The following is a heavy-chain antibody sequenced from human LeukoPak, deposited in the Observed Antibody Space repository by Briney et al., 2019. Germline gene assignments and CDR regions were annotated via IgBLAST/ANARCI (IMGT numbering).Heavy chain of an antibody. V-gene: IGHV3-7*01. CDR1: GFTFSSYW. CDR2: IKQDGSEK. D-gene: IGHD3-3*01. Sequence: GGSLRLSXAASGFTFSSYWMSWVSQAPGKGLEWVANIKQDGSEKYYVDSVKGRFTISRDNAKNSLYLQMNSLRAEDTAVYYCASSSYDFWSGYHDAFDIWGQGTMVTVSS. J-gene: IGHJ3*02. CDR3: ASSSYDFWSGYHDAFDI.